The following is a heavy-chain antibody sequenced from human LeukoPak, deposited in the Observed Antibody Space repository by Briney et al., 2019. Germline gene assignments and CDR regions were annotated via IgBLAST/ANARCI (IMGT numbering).Heavy chain of an antibody. CDR2: IIPIFGTA. Sequence: SVKVSCKASGGTFSSYAISWVRQAPGQGLEWMGGIIPIFGTANYAQKFQGRVTITTDESTSTAYMELSSLRSEDTAVYYCARVSYYYDSSGYYYPVPEYFQHWGQGALVTVSS. CDR1: GGTFSSYA. V-gene: IGHV1-69*05. J-gene: IGHJ1*01. CDR3: ARVSYYYDSSGYYYPVPEYFQH. D-gene: IGHD3-22*01.